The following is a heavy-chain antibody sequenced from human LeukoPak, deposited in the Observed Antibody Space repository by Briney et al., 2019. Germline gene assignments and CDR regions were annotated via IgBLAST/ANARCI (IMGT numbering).Heavy chain of an antibody. J-gene: IGHJ2*01. CDR2: ISAYNGNT. D-gene: IGHD5-18*01. CDR1: GYTFTSYG. CDR3: ARAFLQLDTAMVSRYFDL. Sequence: ASVKVSCKASGYTFTSYGISWVRQAPGQGLEWMGWISAYNGNTNYAQKLQGRVTMTTDTSTSTAYMELRSLRSDDTAVYYCARAFLQLDTAMVSRYFDLWGRGTLVTVSS. V-gene: IGHV1-18*01.